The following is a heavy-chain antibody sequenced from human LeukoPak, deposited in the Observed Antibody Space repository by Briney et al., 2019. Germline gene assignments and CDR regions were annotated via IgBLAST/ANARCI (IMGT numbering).Heavy chain of an antibody. CDR1: GYTFTSYD. D-gene: IGHD6-19*01. CDR3: ASLIAVAGTRDY. CDR2: MNPNSGNT. Sequence: ASVKVSCKASGYTFTSYDINWARQATGQGLEWMGWMNPNSGNTGYAQKFQGRVTMTRSTSISTAYMELSSLRSEDTAVYYCASLIAVAGTRDYWGQGTLVTVSS. V-gene: IGHV1-8*01. J-gene: IGHJ4*02.